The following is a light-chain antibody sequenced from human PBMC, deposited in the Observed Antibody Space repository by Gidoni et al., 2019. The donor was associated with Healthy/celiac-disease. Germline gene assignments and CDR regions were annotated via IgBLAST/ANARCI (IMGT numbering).Light chain of an antibody. CDR1: QSVSSSY. CDR2: GAS. Sequence: IVLTQSPGTLSLSPGESATLSCTASQSVSSSYLAGYQQKPGQAPRLLLYGASSRATGIPDRLSGSGSGTDFTLTISRLEPEEFAVYYCQQYGSSPPWTFGQGTKVEIK. CDR3: QQYGSSPPWT. V-gene: IGKV3-20*01. J-gene: IGKJ1*01.